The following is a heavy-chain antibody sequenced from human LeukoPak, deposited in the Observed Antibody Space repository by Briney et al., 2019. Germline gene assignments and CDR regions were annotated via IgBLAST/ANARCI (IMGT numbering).Heavy chain of an antibody. J-gene: IGHJ5*02. CDR3: ARDGLGYCSSTSCYRDNWFDP. D-gene: IGHD2-2*02. CDR2: MNPNSGGT. Sequence: ASVKVSCKASRYTFTSYDINWVRQATGQGLEWMGWMNPNSGGTNYAQKFQGRVTMTRDTSISTAYMELSRLRSDDTAVYYCARDGLGYCSSTSCYRDNWFDPWGQGTLVTVSS. CDR1: RYTFTSYD. V-gene: IGHV1-2*02.